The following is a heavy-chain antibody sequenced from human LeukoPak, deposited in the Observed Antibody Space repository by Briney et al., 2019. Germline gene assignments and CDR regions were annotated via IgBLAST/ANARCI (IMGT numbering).Heavy chain of an antibody. CDR1: GYSFTSNW. J-gene: IGHJ5*02. Sequence: GESLKISCKGSGYSFTSNWVSWVSQMPGTGLEWMGRIAPSDSYTNYSPSFQGHVTISADKSISTAYLQWSSLKASDTAMYYCARQPEGTWFDPWGQGTLVTVSS. CDR2: IAPSDSYT. CDR3: ARQPEGTWFDP. V-gene: IGHV5-10-1*01. D-gene: IGHD1-1*01.